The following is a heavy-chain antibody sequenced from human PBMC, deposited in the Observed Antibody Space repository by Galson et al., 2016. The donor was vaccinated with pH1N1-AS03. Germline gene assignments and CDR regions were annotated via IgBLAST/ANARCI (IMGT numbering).Heavy chain of an antibody. Sequence: SLRLSCAASGFTFNRHAMHWVRQAPGKGLEWVAIMSYDGSTKYYTDSVRDRFTSSRDNSKKTLYLHMSSLRAEDTAVYYCAKDLHFYDSYYLDYWGRGTLVIVSS. CDR3: AKDLHFYDSYYLDY. V-gene: IGHV3-30*18. J-gene: IGHJ4*02. CDR2: MSYDGSTK. D-gene: IGHD2/OR15-2a*01. CDR1: GFTFNRHA.